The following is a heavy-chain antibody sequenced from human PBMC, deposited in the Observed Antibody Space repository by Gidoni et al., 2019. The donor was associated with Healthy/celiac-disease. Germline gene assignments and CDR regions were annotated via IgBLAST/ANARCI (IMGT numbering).Heavy chain of an antibody. J-gene: IGHJ6*02. Sequence: QVQLQEPGQGLVKPSETLSLTCTGSGGSSSSYYWSWIRQPPGKGLEWIGYISYSGSTNYNPSLTSRVTISVDTSKTQFSLKLSSVTAADTAVYSCASVGVGGWYGPNYYYYGMDVWGQGTTVTVSS. CDR1: GGSSSSYY. CDR3: ASVGVGGWYGPNYYYYGMDV. CDR2: ISYSGST. V-gene: IGHV4-59*01. D-gene: IGHD6-19*01.